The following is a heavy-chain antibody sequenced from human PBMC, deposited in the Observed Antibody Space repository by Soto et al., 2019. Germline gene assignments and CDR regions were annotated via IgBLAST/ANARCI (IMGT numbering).Heavy chain of an antibody. V-gene: IGHV4-59*01. CDR3: ARAYRNSGRCYWVKNNWLDP. J-gene: IGHJ5*02. Sequence: SETLSLTCTVFGGSINNYYWSWIRQPPGKGLEWIGYIYYDGSTNYNPSLKSRVTISIDTSNNHFSLNLRPPTAADTAASCCARAYRNSGRCYWVKNNWLDPWGKGPLVTVSS. CDR1: GGSINNYY. D-gene: IGHD2-15*01. CDR2: IYYDGST.